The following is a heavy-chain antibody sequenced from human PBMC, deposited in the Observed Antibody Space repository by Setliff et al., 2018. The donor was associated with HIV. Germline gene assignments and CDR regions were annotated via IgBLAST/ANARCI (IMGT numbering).Heavy chain of an antibody. CDR2: IFYTGST. Sequence: SETLSLTCTVSGGPISSYYWSWIRQPPGKGLEWIGYIFYTGSTTYSPSLKSRVTISKDTSKSQFSLKLSSVTAADTAVYYCARLTPYPNYYDSSGYFDCWGQGTLITVSS. CDR3: ARLTPYPNYYDSSGYFDC. J-gene: IGHJ4*02. D-gene: IGHD3-22*01. CDR1: GGPISSYY. V-gene: IGHV4-59*01.